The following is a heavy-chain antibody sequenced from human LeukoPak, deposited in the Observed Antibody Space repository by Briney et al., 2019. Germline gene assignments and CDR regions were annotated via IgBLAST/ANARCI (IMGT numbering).Heavy chain of an antibody. CDR1: GFTFSSYW. CDR2: INSDGSST. J-gene: IGHJ6*03. D-gene: IGHD2-15*01. CDR3: ARSWYSLYMDV. V-gene: IGHV3-74*01. Sequence: PGGSLRLSCAASGFTFSSYWMHWVRQAPGKGLVWVSRINSDGSSTSYADSVKGRFIISRDNAKNTLYLQMNSLRAEDTAVYYCARSWYSLYMDVWGKGTTVTVSS.